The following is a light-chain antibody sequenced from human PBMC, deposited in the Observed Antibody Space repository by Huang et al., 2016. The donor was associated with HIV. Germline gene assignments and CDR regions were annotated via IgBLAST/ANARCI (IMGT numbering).Light chain of an antibody. CDR1: QSVNSN. J-gene: IGKJ2*01. CDR2: DAS. CDR3: HQRSDWPPST. Sequence: EIVLTQSPATLSLSPGERATLSCRSSQSVNSNLAWYKQKPGQAPRLLIYDASNMATVVPARFSGSGAGTDFSLTINSLEPEDFAVYYCHQRSDWPPSTFGQGTKLEIK. V-gene: IGKV3-11*01.